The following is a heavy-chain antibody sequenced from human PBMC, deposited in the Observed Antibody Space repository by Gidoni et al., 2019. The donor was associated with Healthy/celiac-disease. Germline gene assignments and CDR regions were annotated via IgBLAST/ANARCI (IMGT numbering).Heavy chain of an antibody. D-gene: IGHD2-2*01. Sequence: QVQLQQWGAGLLKPSETLSLTCAVYGGSFSGYYWSWIRQPPGKGLEWIGEINPRGSTNYNPSLKSRVTISVDTSKNQFSLKLSSVTAADTAVYYCARDGKYQLLFFSWFDPWGQGTLVTVSS. CDR3: ARDGKYQLLFFSWFDP. CDR1: GGSFSGYY. CDR2: INPRGST. J-gene: IGHJ5*02. V-gene: IGHV4-34*01.